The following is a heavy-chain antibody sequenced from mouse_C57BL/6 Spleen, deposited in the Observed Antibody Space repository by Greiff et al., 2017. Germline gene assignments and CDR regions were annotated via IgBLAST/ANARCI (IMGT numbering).Heavy chain of an antibody. V-gene: IGHV1-15*01. Sequence: VQLQQSGAELVRPGASVTLSCKASGYTFTDYEMHWVKQTPVHGLEWIGAIDPETGGTAYNQKFKGKAILTADKSSSTAYMGLRSLTSEDSAVYYCTGRYGSSSYYFDYWGQGTTLTVSS. D-gene: IGHD1-1*01. J-gene: IGHJ2*01. CDR2: IDPETGGT. CDR3: TGRYGSSSYYFDY. CDR1: GYTFTDYE.